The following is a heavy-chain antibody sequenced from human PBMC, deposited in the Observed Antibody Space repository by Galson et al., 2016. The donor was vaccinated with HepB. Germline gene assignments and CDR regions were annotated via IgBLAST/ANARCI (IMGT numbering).Heavy chain of an antibody. V-gene: IGHV1-69*13. CDR2: IIPIFNTA. D-gene: IGHD3-22*01. Sequence: SVKVSCKASGGTFNSYAISWVRQAPGQGLEWMGGIIPIFNTADYAQKFQDRVTITADESTSTAYMELSSLRSDDTAIYYCARSRPGRGMLVVVTAIDYWGQGTQGTVSS. CDR1: GGTFNSYA. J-gene: IGHJ4*02. CDR3: ARSRPGRGMLVVVTAIDY.